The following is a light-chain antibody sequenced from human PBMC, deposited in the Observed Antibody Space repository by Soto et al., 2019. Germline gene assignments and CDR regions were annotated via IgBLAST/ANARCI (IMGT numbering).Light chain of an antibody. CDR2: ATS. CDR3: QQSDSTPPWT. J-gene: IGKJ1*01. V-gene: IGKV1-39*01. CDR1: QSISKY. Sequence: DIQMTQSPSSLSASVGDRVTITCRASQSISKYLSWFQQKPGKAPKLLIYATSSLQSGVPSRFSGSGSGTDFTLTINSLQPEDFATYYCQQSDSTPPWTFGQGTKVEIK.